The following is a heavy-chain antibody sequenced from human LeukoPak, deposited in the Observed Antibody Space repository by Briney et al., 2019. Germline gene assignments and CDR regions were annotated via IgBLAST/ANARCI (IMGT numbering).Heavy chain of an antibody. Sequence: GGSLRLSCAASGFTFSSYSMNWVRQAPGKGLVWVSYISGSSTAIYYADSVKGRFTISRDNAKNSLYLQMNSLRDEDTAVYYCARDYSGSSQTTPLRYWGQGTLVTVSS. CDR1: GFTFSSYS. D-gene: IGHD1-26*01. CDR2: ISGSSTAI. J-gene: IGHJ4*02. CDR3: ARDYSGSSQTTPLRY. V-gene: IGHV3-48*02.